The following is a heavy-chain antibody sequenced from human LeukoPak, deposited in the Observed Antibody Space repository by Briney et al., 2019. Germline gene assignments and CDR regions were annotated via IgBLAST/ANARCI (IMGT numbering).Heavy chain of an antibody. Sequence: PSETLSLTCIVSGYSISSGYYWGWIRQPPGKGLEWIGYIYYSGSTNYNPSLKSRVTISVDTSKNQFSLKLSSVTAADTAVYYCARHFRGRAAPRSIAAAGSWGQGTLVTVSS. V-gene: IGHV4-38-2*02. J-gene: IGHJ4*02. D-gene: IGHD6-13*01. CDR2: IYYSGST. CDR3: ARHFRGRAAPRSIAAAGS. CDR1: GYSISSGYY.